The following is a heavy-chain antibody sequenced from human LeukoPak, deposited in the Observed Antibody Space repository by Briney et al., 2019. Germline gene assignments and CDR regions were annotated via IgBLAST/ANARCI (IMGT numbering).Heavy chain of an antibody. V-gene: IGHV1-69*06. CDR3: AREEGIAARFDY. CDR1: GGTSSSYA. D-gene: IGHD6-13*01. J-gene: IGHJ4*02. CDR2: IIPIFGTA. Sequence: GASVKVSCKASGGTSSSYAISWVRQAPGQGLEWMGGIIPIFGTANYAQKFQGRVTITADKSTSTAYMELSSLRSEDTAVYYCAREEGIAARFDYWGQGTLVTVSS.